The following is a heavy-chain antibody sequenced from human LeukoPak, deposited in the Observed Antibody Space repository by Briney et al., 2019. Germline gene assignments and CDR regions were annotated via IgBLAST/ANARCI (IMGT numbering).Heavy chain of an antibody. CDR1: GGSFSGYY. J-gene: IGHJ6*03. D-gene: IGHD6-6*01. Sequence: SETLSLTCAVYGGSFSGYYWSWIRQPPGKGLEWIGYIYSSGSTNYNPSLKSRVTMSVDTSKNQFSLKVSSVTAADTAVYYCAREAGYSSSSAVVLNYYMDVWGKGTTVTVSS. V-gene: IGHV4-59*01. CDR3: AREAGYSSSSAVVLNYYMDV. CDR2: IYSSGST.